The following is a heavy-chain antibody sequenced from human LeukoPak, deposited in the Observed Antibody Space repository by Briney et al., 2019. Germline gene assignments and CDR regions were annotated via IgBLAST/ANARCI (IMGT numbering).Heavy chain of an antibody. J-gene: IGHJ4*02. Sequence: PGGSLRLSCAASGFSFSSYRMNWVRQAPGKGLEWVSYITSSSSTLYYADSVKGRFTISRDNAKNSLYLQMNSLRDEDTAVYYCARDPVPAGYFDYWGQGTLVTVSS. CDR1: GFSFSSYR. V-gene: IGHV3-48*02. CDR3: ARDPVPAGYFDY. D-gene: IGHD2-2*01. CDR2: ITSSSSTL.